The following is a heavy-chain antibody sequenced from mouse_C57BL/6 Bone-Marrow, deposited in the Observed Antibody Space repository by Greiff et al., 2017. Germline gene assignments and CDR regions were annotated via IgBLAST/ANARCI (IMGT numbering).Heavy chain of an antibody. Sequence: EVHLVESGGGLVQPGESLKLSCESTEYEFPSHAMSWVRKSPEQRLELVAAINSDGGSTYYPDTMERRFIISRDNTKNTLYLQMSSLRSEDTALYYCSRQATAWVAYWGQGTLVTVSA. V-gene: IGHV5-2*01. J-gene: IGHJ3*01. CDR3: SRQATAWVAY. CDR2: INSDGGST. CDR1: EYEFPSHA.